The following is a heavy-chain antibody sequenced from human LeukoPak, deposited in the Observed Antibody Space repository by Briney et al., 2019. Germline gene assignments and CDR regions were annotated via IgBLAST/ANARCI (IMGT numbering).Heavy chain of an antibody. Sequence: QPGGSLRLSCAASGFTFSSYAMSWVRQAPGKGLEWVSAIIGSDGRTYYAASVKGRFTISRDNSKNTLYLQMNSVRAEDTAVYYCAKVYSSGYYVRYWGQGTLVTVSS. V-gene: IGHV3-23*01. CDR2: IIGSDGRT. CDR1: GFTFSSYA. J-gene: IGHJ4*02. D-gene: IGHD3-22*01. CDR3: AKVYSSGYYVRY.